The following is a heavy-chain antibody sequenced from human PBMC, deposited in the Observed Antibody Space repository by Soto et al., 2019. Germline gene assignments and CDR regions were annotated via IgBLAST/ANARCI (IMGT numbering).Heavy chain of an antibody. D-gene: IGHD3-22*01. CDR1: GGSISSSSYY. CDR3: ARFTYYYDSSGYHYFDY. CDR2: IYYSGST. V-gene: IGHV4-39*01. J-gene: IGHJ4*02. Sequence: KASETLSLTCTVSGGSISSSSYYWGWIRQPPGKGLEWIGSIYYSGSTYYNPSLKSRVTISVDTSKNQFSLKLSSVTAADTAVYYCARFTYYYDSSGYHYFDYWGQGTLVTVSS.